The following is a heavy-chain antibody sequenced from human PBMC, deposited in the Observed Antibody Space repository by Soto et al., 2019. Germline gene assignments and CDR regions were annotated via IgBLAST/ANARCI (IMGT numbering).Heavy chain of an antibody. D-gene: IGHD3-22*01. CDR1: GGSISSYY. V-gene: IGHV4-59*01. CDR2: IYYSGST. Sequence: QVQLQESGPGLVKPSETLSLTCTVSGGSISSYYWSWIRQPPGKGLEWIAYIYYSGSTNYNPSLKSRVTISVDTSKNQFPLKLSSVTAADTAVYSCARSPTSAYYYPGAFDIWGQGTMVTVSS. J-gene: IGHJ3*02. CDR3: ARSPTSAYYYPGAFDI.